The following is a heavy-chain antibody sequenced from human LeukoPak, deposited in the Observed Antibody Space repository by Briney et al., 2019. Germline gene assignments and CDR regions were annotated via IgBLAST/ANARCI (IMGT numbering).Heavy chain of an antibody. CDR1: GGSISSYY. J-gene: IGHJ4*02. CDR2: IYTSGST. CDR3: ARRTWGVYYFDY. Sequence: PSETLSLTCSVSGGSISSYYWSWIRQPPGRGLEWIGYIYTSGSTNYNPSLKSRVTISVDTSKNQFSLKLSSVTAADTAVYYCARRTWGVYYFDYWGQGTLVTVSS. D-gene: IGHD3-10*01. V-gene: IGHV4-4*09.